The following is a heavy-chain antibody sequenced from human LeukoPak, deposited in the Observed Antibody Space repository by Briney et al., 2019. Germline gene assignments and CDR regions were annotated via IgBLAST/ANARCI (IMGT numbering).Heavy chain of an antibody. CDR2: IYPGDSDT. Sequence: GESLKISCKGSGYSFTSYWIDWVRQMPGKGLEWMGIIYPGDSDTRYSPSFQGQVTISADKSISTAYLQWSSLKASDTAMYYCARHWKSGSYQTVDWFDPWGQGTLVTVSS. D-gene: IGHD1-26*01. CDR1: GYSFTSYW. V-gene: IGHV5-51*01. J-gene: IGHJ5*02. CDR3: ARHWKSGSYQTVDWFDP.